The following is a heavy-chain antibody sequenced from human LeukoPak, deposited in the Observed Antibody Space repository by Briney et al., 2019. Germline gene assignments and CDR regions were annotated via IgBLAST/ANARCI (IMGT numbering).Heavy chain of an antibody. J-gene: IGHJ6*02. CDR3: AKDRSGWYYYYGMDV. CDR1: GFTFSSYA. D-gene: IGHD3-22*01. V-gene: IGHV3-23*03. CDR2: FYVGGAT. Sequence: GGSLRLSCAASGFTFSSYALSWVRQAPGKGLEWVSVFYVGGATYYADSVKGRFTISRDNSKNTLYLQMNSLRAEDTAVYYCAKDRSGWYYYYGMDVWGQGTTVTVSS.